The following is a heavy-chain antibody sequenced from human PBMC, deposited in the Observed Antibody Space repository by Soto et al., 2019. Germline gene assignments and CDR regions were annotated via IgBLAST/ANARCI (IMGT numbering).Heavy chain of an antibody. J-gene: IGHJ3*02. CDR2: IYYSGST. V-gene: IGHV4-61*01. Sequence: LSLTCTVSGGSVSSGSYYWSWIRQPPGKGLEWIGYIYYSGSTNYNPSLKSRVTISVDTSKDQFSLKLSSVTAADTAVYYCARDSCSGGSCYSPLVAFDIWGQGTMVTVS. CDR3: ARDSCSGGSCYSPLVAFDI. CDR1: GGSVSSGSYY. D-gene: IGHD2-15*01.